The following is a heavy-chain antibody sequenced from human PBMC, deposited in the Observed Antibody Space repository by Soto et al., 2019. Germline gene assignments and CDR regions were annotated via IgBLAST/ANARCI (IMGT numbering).Heavy chain of an antibody. D-gene: IGHD2-2*01. Sequence: QVQLQESGPGLVKPSETLSLTCTVSGGSISSYHWSWIRQPPGKGLEWIGEVYNSGSTNYNPSLKNRVTISAATSKNPLSLSLSSVTAADTAVYFCAREMGYCTTTSCHAGPLYYYMDVWGKGTTVTVSS. CDR3: AREMGYCTTTSCHAGPLYYYMDV. J-gene: IGHJ6*03. CDR2: VYNSGST. CDR1: GGSISSYH. V-gene: IGHV4-59*01.